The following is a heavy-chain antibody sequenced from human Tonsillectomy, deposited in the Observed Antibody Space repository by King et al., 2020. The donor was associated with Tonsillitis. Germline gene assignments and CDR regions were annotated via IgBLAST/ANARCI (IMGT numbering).Heavy chain of an antibody. Sequence: VQLVESGADVKKPGASVKVSCRASGYTFTDYSIHWVRQAPGQGLQWMGRISPDNGRTDYAMSFEDRVTMTRDTSITTVYMELTSLRSDDTAVYYCARDTGGWRTFDFWGQGTLVTVSS. CDR3: ARDTGGWRTFDF. CDR2: ISPDNGRT. CDR1: GYTFTDYS. J-gene: IGHJ4*02. V-gene: IGHV1-2*06. D-gene: IGHD6-19*01.